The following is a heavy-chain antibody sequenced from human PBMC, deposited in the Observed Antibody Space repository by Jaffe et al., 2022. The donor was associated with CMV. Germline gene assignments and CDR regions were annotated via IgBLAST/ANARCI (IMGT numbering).Heavy chain of an antibody. Sequence: QVQLVQSGAEVKKPGASVKVSCKASGYTFTSYAMHWVRQAPGQRLEWMGWINAGNGNTKYSQKFQGRVTITRDTSASTAYMELSSLRSEDTAVYYCASERQEGAVAVIFDYWGQGTLVTVSS. D-gene: IGHD6-19*01. V-gene: IGHV1-3*01. CDR3: ASERQEGAVAVIFDY. CDR1: GYTFTSYA. J-gene: IGHJ4*02. CDR2: INAGNGNT.